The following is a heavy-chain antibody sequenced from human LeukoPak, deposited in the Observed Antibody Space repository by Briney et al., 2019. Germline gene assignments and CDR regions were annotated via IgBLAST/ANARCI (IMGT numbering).Heavy chain of an antibody. CDR2: IYFSGNT. J-gene: IGHJ6*03. Sequence: SETLSLTCTVSGGSLRSNSYYWGWIRQPPGKGLEWIGSIYFSGNTYYNPSLKSRVTISVDTSKNQFSLKLSSVTAADTAVYYCATGSSRYYYYMDVWGKGTTVTVSS. D-gene: IGHD3-10*01. V-gene: IGHV4-39*01. CDR3: ATGSSRYYYYMDV. CDR1: GGSLRSNSYY.